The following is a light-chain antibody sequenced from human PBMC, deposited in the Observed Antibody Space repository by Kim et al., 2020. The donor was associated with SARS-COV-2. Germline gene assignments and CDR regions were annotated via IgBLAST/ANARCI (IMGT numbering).Light chain of an antibody. V-gene: IGKV3-15*01. CDR1: QRISNS. J-gene: IGKJ1*01. Sequence: TVMTQSPGILYLSPGERVTLSCRASQRISNSLAWYQRRPGQVPRLLIYGATTRATGVPARFSGSESGTEFTLTISSLESEDFAVYYCQQYDNWPRTFGQGTKVDIK. CDR3: QQYDNWPRT. CDR2: GAT.